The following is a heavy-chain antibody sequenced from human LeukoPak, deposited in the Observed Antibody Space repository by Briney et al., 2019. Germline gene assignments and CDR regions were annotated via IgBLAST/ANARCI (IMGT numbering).Heavy chain of an antibody. J-gene: IGHJ4*02. Sequence: SETLSLTCSVSGESIKSTSNYWAWVHQPPGKGLEWIGHIYYSTNTYYNSSLKSRVTISDDTSKNQVSLSLRSVTAADTALYFCVRRVAGTFYFDKWGEGSLVSLS. D-gene: IGHD6-19*01. CDR3: VRRVAGTFYFDK. CDR2: IYYSTNT. V-gene: IGHV4-39*01. CDR1: GESIKSTSNY.